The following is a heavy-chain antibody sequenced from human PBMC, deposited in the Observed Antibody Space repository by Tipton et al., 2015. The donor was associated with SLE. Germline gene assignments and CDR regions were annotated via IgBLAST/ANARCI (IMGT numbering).Heavy chain of an antibody. CDR2: VYYSGNT. Sequence: TLSLTCTVSGGSISRHFWSWFRQPPNKGLEWIGFVYYSGNTDYNPSLKSRVTISVDMSKNQFSLRLRSVTSADTAVYYSARGPANTWRAFDVWAQGTMVTVSS. V-gene: IGHV4-59*11. D-gene: IGHD1/OR15-1a*01. CDR1: GGSISRHF. J-gene: IGHJ3*01. CDR3: ARGPANTWRAFDV.